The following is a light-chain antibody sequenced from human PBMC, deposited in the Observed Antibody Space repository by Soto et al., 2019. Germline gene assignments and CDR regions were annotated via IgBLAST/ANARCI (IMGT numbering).Light chain of an antibody. CDR1: QSISSY. V-gene: IGKV3-11*01. Sequence: EIVLTQSPATLSLSPGERATLSCRASQSISSYLAWYQQRPGQSPRLLIHGASNRATGVPARFSGSGSGTDFTLTISSLEPEDFAVYYCQQRHACPLTFGGGTKVEIK. CDR3: QQRHACPLT. J-gene: IGKJ4*01. CDR2: GAS.